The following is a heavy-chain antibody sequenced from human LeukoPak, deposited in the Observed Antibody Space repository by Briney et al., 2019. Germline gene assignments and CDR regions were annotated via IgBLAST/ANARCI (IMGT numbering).Heavy chain of an antibody. CDR2: IWYDGSNK. CDR1: GFTFSSYG. Sequence: GGSLRLSCAASGFTFSSYGMHWVRQAPGKGLEWVAVIWYDGSNKYYADSVKGRFTISRDNSKNTLYLQMNSLRAEDTAVYYCARDGLGYCSGGSCYSGNWFDPWGQGTLVTVSS. CDR3: ARDGLGYCSGGSCYSGNWFDP. V-gene: IGHV3-33*01. D-gene: IGHD2-15*01. J-gene: IGHJ5*02.